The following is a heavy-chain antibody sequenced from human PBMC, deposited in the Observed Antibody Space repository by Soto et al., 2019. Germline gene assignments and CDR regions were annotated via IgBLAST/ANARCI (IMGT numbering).Heavy chain of an antibody. V-gene: IGHV4-59*01. D-gene: IGHD3-16*01. CDR3: AMIPVDTYMIYWFDP. CDR1: GFIFSEYE. Sequence: GSLRLSCEVSGFIFSEYEFNWIRQPPGKGLEWVGHIYYSGSTNYSPSLKSRVTISLNTPNNQFSLKVTSVTAADTAVYYCAMIPVDTYMIYWFDPWGQGTLVTVSS. CDR2: IYYSGST. J-gene: IGHJ5*01.